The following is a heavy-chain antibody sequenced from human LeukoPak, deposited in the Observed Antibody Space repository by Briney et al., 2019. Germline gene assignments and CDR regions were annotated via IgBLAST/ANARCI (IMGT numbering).Heavy chain of an antibody. CDR3: ARDGRYCSGGSCYSGEAYYYYYGMDV. V-gene: IGHV3-21*01. CDR2: ISSSSSYI. D-gene: IGHD2-15*01. Sequence: GGSLRLSCAAAGFTFSSYSMNWVRQAPGKGLEWVSSISSSSSYIYYADSVKGRFTISRDNAKNSLYLQMNSLRAEDTAVYYCARDGRYCSGGSCYSGEAYYYYYGMDVWGQGTTVTVSS. CDR1: GFTFSSYS. J-gene: IGHJ6*02.